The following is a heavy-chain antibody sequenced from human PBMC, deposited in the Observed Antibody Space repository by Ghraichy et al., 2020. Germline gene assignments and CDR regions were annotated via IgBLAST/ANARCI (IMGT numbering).Heavy chain of an antibody. Sequence: PSVKVSCKASGYTFTDNYMHWVRQAPGQGLEWMGRINPNSGGANYAQKFQGRVTMTRDRSTSTADMELSGLRSDDTAVYYCARGIAAAGIYYYGMDVWGQGTTVTVSS. D-gene: IGHD6-13*01. CDR3: ARGIAAAGIYYYGMDV. J-gene: IGHJ6*02. CDR1: GYTFTDNY. V-gene: IGHV1-2*06. CDR2: INPNSGGA.